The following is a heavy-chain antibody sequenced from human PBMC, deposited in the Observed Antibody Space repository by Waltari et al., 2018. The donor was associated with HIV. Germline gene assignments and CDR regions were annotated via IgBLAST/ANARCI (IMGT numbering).Heavy chain of an antibody. CDR1: GGSISSSSYY. CDR2: IYYSGHT. Sequence: QLQLQESGPGLVKPSETLSLTCTVSGGSISSSSYYWGWIRHPPPQGLERIGSIYYSGHTYYNPSLKSRVTISLDTSKNQFSLKLSSVTAADTAVYYCARQNSGLNSFDIWGQGTMVTVSS. J-gene: IGHJ3*02. D-gene: IGHD6-19*01. CDR3: ARQNSGLNSFDI. V-gene: IGHV4-39*01.